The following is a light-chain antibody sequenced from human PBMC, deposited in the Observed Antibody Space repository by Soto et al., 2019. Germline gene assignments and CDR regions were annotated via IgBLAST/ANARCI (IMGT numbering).Light chain of an antibody. CDR2: GAS. CDR3: QQYGSSGT. J-gene: IGKJ1*01. V-gene: IGKV3-20*01. CDR1: QSVSNNY. Sequence: ELVLTQSPGTPSLSPGERATLSCSASQSVSNNYLAWYQQKPGQAPRLLIYGASNRATGIPDRFSGSGSGTDFTLTISRLEPEDFAVYYCQQYGSSGTFGQGTKVDI.